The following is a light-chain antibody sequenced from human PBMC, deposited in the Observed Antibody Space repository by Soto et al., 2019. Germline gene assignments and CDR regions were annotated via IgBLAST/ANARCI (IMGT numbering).Light chain of an antibody. V-gene: IGKV1-17*01. CDR3: QQYHSYSWT. CDR2: AAS. CDR1: QGIRDD. J-gene: IGKJ1*01. Sequence: DIQMTQSPSTLSASVGDRVALTCRASQGIRDDLGWYQQKPGKAPKLLIYAASSLQSGVPSRFSGSGSGTEFTLTISGLQPDDFATYYCQQYHSYSWTFGQGTKVDIK.